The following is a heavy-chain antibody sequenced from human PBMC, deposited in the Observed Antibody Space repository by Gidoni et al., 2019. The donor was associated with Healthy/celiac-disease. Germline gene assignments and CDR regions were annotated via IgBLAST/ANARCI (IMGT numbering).Heavy chain of an antibody. CDR1: GFTFSGSA. D-gene: IGHD6-13*01. CDR2: IRSKANSYAT. J-gene: IGHJ4*02. CDR3: TRLFEYSSSCN. V-gene: IGHV3-73*02. Sequence: EVQLVESGGGLVQPGGSLKLSCAASGFTFSGSAMHWVRQASGKGLEWVGRIRSKANSYATAYAASVKGRFTISRDDSKNTAYLQMNSLKTEDTAVYYCTRLFEYSSSCNWGQGTLVTVSS.